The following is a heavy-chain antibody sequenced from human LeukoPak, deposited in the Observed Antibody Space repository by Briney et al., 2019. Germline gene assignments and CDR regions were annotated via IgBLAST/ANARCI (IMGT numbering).Heavy chain of an antibody. D-gene: IGHD3-22*01. CDR2: IRYDGCNK. Sequence: GGSLRLSCAASGFTFSSYGMHWVRQAPGKGLEWVAFIRYDGCNKYYADSVKGRFTISRDNSKNTLYLQMNSLRAEDTAVYYCAKAASLYYYDSSGYYRNHYYYYYTDVWARDPWSPSP. CDR3: AKAASLYYYDSSGYYRNHYYYYYTDV. J-gene: IGHJ6*03. CDR1: GFTFSSYG. V-gene: IGHV3-30*02.